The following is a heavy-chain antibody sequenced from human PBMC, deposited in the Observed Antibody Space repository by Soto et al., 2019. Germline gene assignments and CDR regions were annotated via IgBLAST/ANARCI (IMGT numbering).Heavy chain of an antibody. CDR2: ISSSSSTI. J-gene: IGHJ5*02. Sequence: GGSLRLSCAASGFTFSSYSMNWVRQAPGKGLEWVSYISSSSSTIYYADSVKGRFTISRDNAKNSLYLQMNSLRAEDTAVYYCARSITTLFDPWGQGTLVTVSS. V-gene: IGHV3-48*01. CDR3: ARSITTLFDP. CDR1: GFTFSSYS. D-gene: IGHD2-2*01.